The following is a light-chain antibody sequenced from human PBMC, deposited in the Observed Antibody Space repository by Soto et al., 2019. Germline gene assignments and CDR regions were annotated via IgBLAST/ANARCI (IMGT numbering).Light chain of an antibody. CDR2: GAS. V-gene: IGKV3-20*01. J-gene: IGKJ1*01. CDR1: QSVSSSY. Sequence: EIVLTQSPGTLSLSPGDRATLSCRASQSVSSSYLAWYQQKPGQAPRLLIYGASSRATGIPDRFSGSGSGTDFTLTISRLEPEDFAVYYCQQYGSSPPWTFGQGTKADIK. CDR3: QQYGSSPPWT.